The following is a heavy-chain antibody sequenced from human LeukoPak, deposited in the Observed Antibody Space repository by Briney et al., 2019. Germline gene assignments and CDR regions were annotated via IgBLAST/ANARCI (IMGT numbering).Heavy chain of an antibody. CDR2: IYPGDSDT. CDR3: ARQGNCSSTSCQTQNPNYYYYYYMDV. Sequence: GESLKISCKGSGYTFTSYWIGWVRQMPGKGLEWMGIIYPGDSDTRYSPSFQGQVTISADKSISTAYLQWSSLKASDTAMYYCARQGNCSSTSCQTQNPNYYYYYYMDVWGKGTTVTVSS. J-gene: IGHJ6*03. D-gene: IGHD2-2*01. V-gene: IGHV5-51*01. CDR1: GYTFTSYW.